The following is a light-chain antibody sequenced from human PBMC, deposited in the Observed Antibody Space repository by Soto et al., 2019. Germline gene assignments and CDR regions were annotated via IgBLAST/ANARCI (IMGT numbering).Light chain of an antibody. Sequence: EIVLTQSPGTLSLSPGERATLSCMASESVSSSYLAWCQQKPGQAPRLLIFGASSRATGTPDRFSGSGSGTDFTLTISRLEPEDFAVYYCQQYGSSPPWTFGQGTKVDI. J-gene: IGKJ1*01. CDR1: ESVSSSY. CDR3: QQYGSSPPWT. V-gene: IGKV3-20*01. CDR2: GAS.